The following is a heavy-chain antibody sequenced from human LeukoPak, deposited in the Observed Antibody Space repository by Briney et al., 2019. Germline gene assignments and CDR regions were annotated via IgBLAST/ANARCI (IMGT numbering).Heavy chain of an antibody. V-gene: IGHV4-39*01. D-gene: IGHD6-19*01. Sequence: PSHSLSPTRTLAARSISSSSYYSGWLRQPAGNGLEWIGSIYYSGSTYYNPSLKSRVTISVDTSKNQFALKLSSVTAADTAVYYCAPGLIPYSSGWGYWGQGTLVTVSS. CDR1: ARSISSSSYY. CDR2: IYYSGST. CDR3: APGLIPYSSGWGY. J-gene: IGHJ4*02.